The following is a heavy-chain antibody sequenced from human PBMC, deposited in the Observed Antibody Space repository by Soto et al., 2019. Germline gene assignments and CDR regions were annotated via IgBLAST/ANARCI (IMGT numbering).Heavy chain of an antibody. CDR3: ARDLILTGYNAGWDKGEGMDV. CDR2: INPNSGGT. J-gene: IGHJ6*02. D-gene: IGHD3-9*01. CDR1: GYTFTGYY. V-gene: IGHV1-2*04. Sequence: ASVKVSCKASGYTFTGYYMHWVRQAPGQGLEWMGWINPNSGGTNYAQKFQGWVTMTRDTSISTAYMELSRLRSDDTAVYYCARDLILTGYNAGWDKGEGMDVWGQGTTVTVSS.